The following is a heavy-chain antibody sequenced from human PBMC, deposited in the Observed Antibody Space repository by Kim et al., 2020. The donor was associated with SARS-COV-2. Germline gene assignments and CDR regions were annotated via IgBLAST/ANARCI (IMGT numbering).Heavy chain of an antibody. Sequence: GGSLRLSCAASGFTFSSHWMTWVRQAPGKALEWVANIKPDGSEKNSVDSVKGRFTISRDNAKNSLYLQMNSLRAEDTAVYYCARHNFGWQEGDYWGQGTLVTVSS. CDR3: ARHNFGWQEGDY. D-gene: IGHD6-19*01. CDR1: GFTFSSHW. V-gene: IGHV3-7*01. J-gene: IGHJ4*02. CDR2: IKPDGSEK.